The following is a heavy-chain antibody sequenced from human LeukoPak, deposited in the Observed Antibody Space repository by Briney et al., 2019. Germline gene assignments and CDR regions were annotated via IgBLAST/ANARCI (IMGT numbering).Heavy chain of an antibody. CDR3: AAHYYGSGTSQSDF. D-gene: IGHD3-10*01. J-gene: IGHJ4*02. CDR1: GFTVADCA. Sequence: SLRLSCAASGFTVADCAMHCVRHAPGEGLEWVSGIHWNADKIAYADSVKGRFTISRDNAKNTLYLLMNSLRPEDTAFYYCAAHYYGSGTSQSDFWGQGTLVAVSS. CDR2: IHWNADKI. V-gene: IGHV3-9*01.